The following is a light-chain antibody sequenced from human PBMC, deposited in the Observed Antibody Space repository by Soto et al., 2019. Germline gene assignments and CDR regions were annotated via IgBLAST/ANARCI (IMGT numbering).Light chain of an antibody. CDR1: QGIAND. CDR2: AAS. CDR3: LQHNSYPLT. J-gene: IGKJ4*01. Sequence: DIQMTQSPSSLSASVGDRVTFTCRASQGIANDLAWYQQKPTKAPKRLIYAASRLQSGVPSRFSSSGAGTEFTLTISSLQPEDFGTYYCLQHNSYPLTFGGGTTVEI. V-gene: IGKV1-17*01.